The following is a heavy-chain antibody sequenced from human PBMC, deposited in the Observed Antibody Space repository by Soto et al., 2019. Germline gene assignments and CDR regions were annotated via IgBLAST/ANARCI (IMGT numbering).Heavy chain of an antibody. V-gene: IGHV4-38-2*02. CDR2: IYHSGST. CDR3: AREGGVYGDGMDV. J-gene: IGHJ6*02. D-gene: IGHD6-6*01. CDR1: GYSISSGYY. Sequence: KTSETLSLTCAVSGYSISSGYYWGWIRQPPGKGLEWIGSIYHSGSTYYNPSLKSRVTISVDTSKNQFSLKLSSVTAADTAVYYCAREGGVYGDGMDVWGQGTTVTVSS.